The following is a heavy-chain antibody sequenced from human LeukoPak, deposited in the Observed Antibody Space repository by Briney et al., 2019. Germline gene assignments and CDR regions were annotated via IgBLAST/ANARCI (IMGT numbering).Heavy chain of an antibody. CDR3: AREYSSGWGPSYSFDY. V-gene: IGHV3-21*01. J-gene: IGHJ4*02. D-gene: IGHD6-19*01. CDR1: GFTFSSYS. CDR2: ISSSSSYI. Sequence: PGGSLRLSCAASGFTFSSYSMNWVRQAPGKGLEWVSSISSSSSYIYYADSVKGRFTISRDNAKNSLYLQMNSLRAEDTAVYYCAREYSSGWGPSYSFDYWGQGTLVTVSS.